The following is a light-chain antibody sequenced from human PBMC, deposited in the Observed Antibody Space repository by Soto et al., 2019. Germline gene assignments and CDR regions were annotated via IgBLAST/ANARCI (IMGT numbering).Light chain of an antibody. CDR1: QLISSY. J-gene: IGKJ1*01. Sequence: DLQMTQSPSSLSASVGDTVTITCRASQLISSYLAWYQQKPGKAPRLLINKASRLESGVPARFSGSEYGAEFTLTITGLQPDDFATYYCQQYDRFWTFGQGTRVE. CDR3: QQYDRFWT. CDR2: KAS. V-gene: IGKV1-5*03.